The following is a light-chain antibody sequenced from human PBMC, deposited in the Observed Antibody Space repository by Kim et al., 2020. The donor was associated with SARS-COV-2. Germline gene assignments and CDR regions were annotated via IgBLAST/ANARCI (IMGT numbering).Light chain of an antibody. CDR1: SGSIGDDY. CDR3: QSYNRDNVI. V-gene: IGLV6-57*03. CDR2: EDD. J-gene: IGLJ2*01. Sequence: GKTVTISCTRSSGSIGDDYVQWYQQRPGGVPTTVIYEDDQRPSGVSDRFSGSIDNSSNSASLTIPGLRTEDEADYYCQSYNRDNVIFGGGTQLTVL.